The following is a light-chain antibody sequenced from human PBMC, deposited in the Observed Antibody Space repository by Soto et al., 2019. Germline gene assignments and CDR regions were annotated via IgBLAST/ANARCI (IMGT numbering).Light chain of an antibody. CDR2: KAS. V-gene: IGKV1-5*03. CDR1: QSISNW. CDR3: QQYNGYRWT. J-gene: IGKJ1*01. Sequence: DIQMTQSPSTLSASVGDRVTITCRASQSISNWLAWYQQKPGKAPKILIYKASSLESGVPSRFSGSGSGTEFTLTISGLQPADSATYYCQQYNGYRWTFGQGTKVDIK.